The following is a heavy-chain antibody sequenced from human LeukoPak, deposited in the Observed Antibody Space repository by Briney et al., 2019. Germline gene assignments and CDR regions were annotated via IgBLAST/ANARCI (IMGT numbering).Heavy chain of an antibody. CDR3: ARALAAGRTYYFDY. J-gene: IGHJ4*02. V-gene: IGHV3-33*01. CDR2: IWYDGSNK. D-gene: IGHD6-13*01. Sequence: GGSLRLSCAASGFTFSSYGMYWVRQAPGKGLEWVAVIWYDGSNKYYADSVKGRFTISRDNSKNTLYLQMNSLRAEDTAVYYCARALAAGRTYYFDYWGQGTLVTVSS. CDR1: GFTFSSYG.